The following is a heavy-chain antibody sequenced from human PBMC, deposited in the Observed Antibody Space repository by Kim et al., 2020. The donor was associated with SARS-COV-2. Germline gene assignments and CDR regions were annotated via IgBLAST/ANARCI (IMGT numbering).Heavy chain of an antibody. CDR2: IKQDGNQK. CDR1: GFTFSSYW. J-gene: IGHJ3*02. Sequence: WGSLRLSCAASGFTFSSYWLTWVRQAPGTGLEWVANIKQDGNQKYYVDSVKGRFTISRDNAKNSLYLQMNSLRAEDTAVYYCARDGDLYSSGKDAFDIWG. CDR3: ARDGDLYSSGKDAFDI. D-gene: IGHD6-19*01. V-gene: IGHV3-7*01.